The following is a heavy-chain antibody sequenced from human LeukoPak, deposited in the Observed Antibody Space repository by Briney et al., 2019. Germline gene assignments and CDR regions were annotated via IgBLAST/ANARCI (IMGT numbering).Heavy chain of an antibody. D-gene: IGHD6-13*01. CDR2: ISGSGGGT. Sequence: GGSLRLSCEASGVTFSSYVMSWVRQAPGKGPEWVSGISGSGGGTYYADSVKGRFAISRDNSKNTLYLQMNSLRAEDTAVYYCAKDSYSKGDFWGQGVLVTVSS. CDR1: GVTFSSYV. CDR3: AKDSYSKGDF. J-gene: IGHJ4*02. V-gene: IGHV3-23*01.